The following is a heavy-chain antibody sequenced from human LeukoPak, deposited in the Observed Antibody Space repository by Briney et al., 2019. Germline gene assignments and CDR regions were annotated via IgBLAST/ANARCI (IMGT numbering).Heavy chain of an antibody. V-gene: IGHV3-30-3*01. D-gene: IGHD4-17*01. J-gene: IGHJ6*02. Sequence: GGSLRLSCAASGFTFSSYAMHWVRQAPSKGLEWVAVISYDGSNKYYADSVKGRFTISRDNSKNTLYLQMNSLRAEDTAVYYCARDSDYGDYVESGMDVWGQGTTVTVSS. CDR2: ISYDGSNK. CDR3: ARDSDYGDYVESGMDV. CDR1: GFTFSSYA.